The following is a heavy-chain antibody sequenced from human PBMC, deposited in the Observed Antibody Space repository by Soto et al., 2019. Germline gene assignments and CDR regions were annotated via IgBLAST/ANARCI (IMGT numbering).Heavy chain of an antibody. J-gene: IGHJ4*02. CDR3: ARDFHTRPIEYYFDY. CDR2: ISYDGSNK. Sequence: GGSLILSCAASGFTFSSYAMHWVRQAPGKGLEWVAVISYDGSNKYYADSVKGRFTISRDNSKNTLYLQMNSLRAEDTAVYYCARDFHTRPIEYYFDYWGQGTLVTVSS. V-gene: IGHV3-30-3*01. CDR1: GFTFSSYA.